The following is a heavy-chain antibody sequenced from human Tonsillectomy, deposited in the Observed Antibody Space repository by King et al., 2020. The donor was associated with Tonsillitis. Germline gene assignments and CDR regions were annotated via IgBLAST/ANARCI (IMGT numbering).Heavy chain of an antibody. J-gene: IGHJ6*02. V-gene: IGHV3-7*01. CDR2: IKQDGSEK. Sequence: VQLVESGGGLVQPGGSLRLSCAASGFTFSSYWMSWVRQAPGKGLEWVANIKQDGSEKYYVDSVKGRFTISRDNAKNSLYLQMNSLRAEDTAVYYCARHEYGDAYYGMDVWGQGTTVTVSS. D-gene: IGHD4-17*01. CDR3: ARHEYGDAYYGMDV. CDR1: GFTFSSYW.